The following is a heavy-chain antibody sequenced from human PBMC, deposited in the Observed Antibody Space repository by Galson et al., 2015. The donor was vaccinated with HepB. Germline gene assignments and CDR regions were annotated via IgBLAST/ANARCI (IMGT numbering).Heavy chain of an antibody. CDR3: APMGDSSGYYPFDY. D-gene: IGHD3-22*01. CDR2: IWYERSNK. V-gene: IGHV3-33*01. CDR1: GFTFSSYG. Sequence: SLRLSCAASGFTFSSYGMHWVRQAPGKGLEWVAVIWYERSNKYYADSVKGRFTISRDNSKNTLYLQMNSLRAEDTAVYYCAPMGDSSGYYPFDYWGQGTLVTVSS. J-gene: IGHJ4*02.